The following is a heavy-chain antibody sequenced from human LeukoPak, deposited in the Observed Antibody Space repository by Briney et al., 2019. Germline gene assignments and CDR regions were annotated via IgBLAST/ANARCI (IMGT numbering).Heavy chain of an antibody. CDR2: IYYSGIT. CDR1: GASISSFY. Sequence: SETLSLTCTVSGASISSFYWSWIRQPPGKGLEWIGYIYYSGITNYNPSLNSRVTISVDTSKNKFSLKLSSVTAADTAVYYCATQGSGSRAAFDYLGQGTLVTVSS. D-gene: IGHD1-26*01. CDR3: ATQGSGSRAAFDY. V-gene: IGHV4-59*08. J-gene: IGHJ4*02.